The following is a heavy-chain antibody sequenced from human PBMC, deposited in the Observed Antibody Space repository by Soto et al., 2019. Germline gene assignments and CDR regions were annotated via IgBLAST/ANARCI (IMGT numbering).Heavy chain of an antibody. CDR1: GYTFTSYD. CDR2: MNPNSGNT. J-gene: IGHJ5*02. D-gene: IGHD3-10*01. Sequence: GASVKVSCKASGYTFTSYDINWVRQATGQGLEWMGWMNPNSGNTGYAQKFQGRVTMTRNTSISTAYMELSSLRSEDTAVYYCARISMVRGDSRYNWFDPWGQGTLVTVSS. CDR3: ARISMVRGDSRYNWFDP. V-gene: IGHV1-8*01.